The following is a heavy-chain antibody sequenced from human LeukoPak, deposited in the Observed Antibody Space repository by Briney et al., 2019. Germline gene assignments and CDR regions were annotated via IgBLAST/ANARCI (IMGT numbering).Heavy chain of an antibody. J-gene: IGHJ4*02. V-gene: IGHV1-46*01. D-gene: IGHD3-10*01. Sequence: ASVKVSCKASGYTFTSYYMHWVRQAPGQGLEWMAIINPSGGSTSYAQKFQGRVTMTRDTSTSTVYMELSSLRSVDTAVYYCARDRVVRGVILDYWGQGTLVTVSS. CDR1: GYTFTSYY. CDR2: INPSGGST. CDR3: ARDRVVRGVILDY.